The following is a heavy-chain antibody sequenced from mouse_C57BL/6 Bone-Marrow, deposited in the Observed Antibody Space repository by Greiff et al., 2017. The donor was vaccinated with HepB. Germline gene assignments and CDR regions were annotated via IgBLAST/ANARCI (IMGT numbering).Heavy chain of an antibody. CDR3: ARTTVVDWYFDV. J-gene: IGHJ1*03. V-gene: IGHV15-2*01. D-gene: IGHD1-1*01. CDR1: DSEVFPIAY. CDR2: ILPSIGRT. Sequence: VQLQQSGSELRSPGSSVKLSCKDFDSEVFPIAYMSWVRQKPGHGFEWIGGILPSIGRTIYGEKFEDKATLDADTLSNTAYLELNSLTSEDSAIYDCARTTVVDWYFDVWGTGTTVTVSS.